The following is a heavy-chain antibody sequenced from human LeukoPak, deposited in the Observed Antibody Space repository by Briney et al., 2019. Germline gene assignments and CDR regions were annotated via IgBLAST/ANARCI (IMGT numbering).Heavy chain of an antibody. J-gene: IGHJ4*02. CDR1: GGSISSGSYY. Sequence: PSETLSLTCTVSGGSISSGSYYWSWIRQPAGKGLEWIGRIYYSGSTNYNPSLKSRVTISVDTSKNQFSLKLSSVTAADTAVYYCARAESTGYSSSHLDYWGQGTLVTVSS. CDR3: ARAESTGYSSSHLDY. V-gene: IGHV4-61*10. CDR2: IYYSGST. D-gene: IGHD6-13*01.